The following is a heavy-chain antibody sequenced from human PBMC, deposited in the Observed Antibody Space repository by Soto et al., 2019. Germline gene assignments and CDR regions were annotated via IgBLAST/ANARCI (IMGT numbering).Heavy chain of an antibody. V-gene: IGHV1-69*13. Sequence: ASVKVSCKASGGTFSSYAISWVRQAPGQGLEWMGGIIPIFGTANYAQKFQGRVTITADESTSTAYMELSSLRSEDTAVYYCAKTRSGYSSSWYRHYYYYYGMDVWGQGTTVTVSS. D-gene: IGHD6-13*01. CDR2: IIPIFGTA. CDR1: GGTFSSYA. J-gene: IGHJ6*02. CDR3: AKTRSGYSSSWYRHYYYYYGMDV.